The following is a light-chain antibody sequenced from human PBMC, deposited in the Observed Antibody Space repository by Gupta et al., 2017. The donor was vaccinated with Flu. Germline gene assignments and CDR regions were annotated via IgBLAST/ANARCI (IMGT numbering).Light chain of an antibody. V-gene: IGKV1-5*03. J-gene: IGKJ4*02. CDR1: QSISSW. CDR2: KAS. Sequence: MTQSPSTLSASVGDRVTITCRASQSISSWLAWYQQKPGKAPKLLIYKASILESGVPSRFSGSGSGTEFTLTISSLQPDDLAAYYCQQYEAYPRTFGGGTKVEIK. CDR3: QQYEAYPRT.